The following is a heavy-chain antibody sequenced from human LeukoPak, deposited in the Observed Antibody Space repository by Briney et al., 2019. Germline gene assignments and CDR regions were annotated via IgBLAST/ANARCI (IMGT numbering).Heavy chain of an antibody. V-gene: IGHV5-51*01. D-gene: IGHD3-10*01. J-gene: IGHJ4*02. Sequence: GESLKISCKGSGYSFTNYWIGWVRQMAGKGLEWMGIIHPGDSDIRYGPSFQGQVTISVDKSISTAYLQWSSLNASDTAMYYCARSMVRGAPYYFDYWGQGTLVTVSS. CDR3: ARSMVRGAPYYFDY. CDR1: GYSFTNYW. CDR2: IHPGDSDI.